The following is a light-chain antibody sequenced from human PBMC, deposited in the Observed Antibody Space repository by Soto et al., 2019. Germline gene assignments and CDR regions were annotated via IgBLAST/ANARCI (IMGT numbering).Light chain of an antibody. J-gene: IGLJ1*01. CDR2: EVS. CDR3: SSYSLSTDYL. V-gene: IGLV2-14*01. CDR1: SSDVGGYDY. Sequence: QSALTQPASVSGSPGQSITISCTGTSSDVGGYDYVSWYQIHPGKAPKLMVFEVSNRPSGVSYRFSGSKSGNTASLTISGLQAEDEADYFCSSYSLSTDYLLGNGTKVTVL.